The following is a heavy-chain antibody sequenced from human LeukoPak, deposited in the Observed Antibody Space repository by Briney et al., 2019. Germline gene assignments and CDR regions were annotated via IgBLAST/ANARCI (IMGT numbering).Heavy chain of an antibody. J-gene: IGHJ4*02. V-gene: IGHV3-30-3*01. CDR1: GISFSSNA. CDR3: ARDKAGGWYATFDY. Sequence: GRSLRLSCAASGISFSSNAMHWVRQAPGKGLEWVALISNDGTNKQYADSVKGRFTISRDNSKNTLFLQMNSLRDEDTAVYYCARDKAGGWYATFDYWGQGTLVTVSS. CDR2: ISNDGTNK. D-gene: IGHD6-19*01.